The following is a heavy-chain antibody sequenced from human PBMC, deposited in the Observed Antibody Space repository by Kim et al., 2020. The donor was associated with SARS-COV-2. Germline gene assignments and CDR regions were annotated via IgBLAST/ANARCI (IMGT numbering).Heavy chain of an antibody. D-gene: IGHD4-4*01. J-gene: IGHJ6*02. CDR3: ARENSNPGTSYYYYYGMDV. Sequence: GGSLRLSCAASGFTVSSNYMSWVRQAPGKGLEWVSVIYSGGSTYYADSVKGRFTISRDNSKNTLYLQMNSLRAEDTAVYYCARENSNPGTSYYYYYGMDVWGQGTTVTVSS. CDR1: GFTVSSNY. V-gene: IGHV3-66*01. CDR2: IYSGGST.